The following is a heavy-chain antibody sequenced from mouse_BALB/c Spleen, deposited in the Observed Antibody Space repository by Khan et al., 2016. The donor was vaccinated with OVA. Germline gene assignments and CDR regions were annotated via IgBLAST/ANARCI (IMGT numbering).Heavy chain of an antibody. CDR2: IYPGSGNS. V-gene: IGHV1-77*01. Sequence: QVQLQQSGPELVKPGASVKMSCKASGYTFTDYVINWVKQRSGQGLEWIGEIYPGSGNSYYSEKFKGKATLTADKSSSTAYLPLSSLTFEDSAVYFCAKNYASWFAYWGQGALVTVSA. CDR1: GYTFTDYV. CDR3: AKNYASWFAY. J-gene: IGHJ3*01. D-gene: IGHD1-1*02.